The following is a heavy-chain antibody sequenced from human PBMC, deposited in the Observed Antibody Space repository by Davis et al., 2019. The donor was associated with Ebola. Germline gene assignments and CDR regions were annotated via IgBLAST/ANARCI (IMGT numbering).Heavy chain of an antibody. V-gene: IGHV3-23*01. Sequence: PGGSLRLSCAVSGFTFGSYVMSWVRQAPGKGLEWVSGISTSGDNTYYADSVKGRFTISRDNSKNTLYLELNSLRAEDTAVYHCASHDYYGSGSYYIVYYYYGMDVWGQGTTVTVSS. CDR1: GFTFGSYV. CDR3: ASHDYYGSGSYYIVYYYYGMDV. D-gene: IGHD3-10*01. J-gene: IGHJ6*02. CDR2: ISTSGDNT.